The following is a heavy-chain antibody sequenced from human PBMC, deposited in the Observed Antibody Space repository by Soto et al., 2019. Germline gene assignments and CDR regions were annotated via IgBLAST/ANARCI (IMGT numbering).Heavy chain of an antibody. CDR2: IIPIFGTA. V-gene: IGHV1-69*13. D-gene: IGHD5-12*01. CDR3: ARDWAGGATIQGPDP. Sequence: SVKVSCKASGGTFSSYAISWVRQAPGQGLEWMGGIIPIFGTANYAQKFQGRVTITADESTSTVYMEMSSLRSEDTAVYYCARDWAGGATIQGPDPWVQGTLVTVSS. J-gene: IGHJ5*02. CDR1: GGTFSSYA.